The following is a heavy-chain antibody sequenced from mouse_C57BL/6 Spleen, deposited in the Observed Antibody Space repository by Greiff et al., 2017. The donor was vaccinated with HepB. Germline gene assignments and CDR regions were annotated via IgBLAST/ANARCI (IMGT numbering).Heavy chain of an antibody. Sequence: VHLVESGPELVKPGASVKISCKASGYAFSSSLMNWVKQRPGKGLEWIGRIYPGDGDTNYNGKFKGKATLTADKSSSTAYMQLSSLTSEDSAVYFCARRRQLRLQDYAMDYWGQGTSVTVSS. CDR2: IYPGDGDT. J-gene: IGHJ4*01. V-gene: IGHV1-82*01. D-gene: IGHD3-2*02. CDR3: ARRRQLRLQDYAMDY. CDR1: GYAFSSSL.